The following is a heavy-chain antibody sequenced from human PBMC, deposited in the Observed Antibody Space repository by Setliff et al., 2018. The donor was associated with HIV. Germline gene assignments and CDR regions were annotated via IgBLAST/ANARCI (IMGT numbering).Heavy chain of an antibody. CDR2: VYSSGST. D-gene: IGHD4-4*01. CDR3: ARRTTSTWWFDP. J-gene: IGHJ5*02. CDR1: GGSISISTYY. V-gene: IGHV4-39*07. Sequence: SETLSLTCPVSGGSISISTYYWGWIRQPPGKGLEWIGSVYSSGSTFYNPSLESRVTISVDTSKNQFSLTMRSVTAADTAVYYCARRTTSTWWFDPWGQGILVTVSS.